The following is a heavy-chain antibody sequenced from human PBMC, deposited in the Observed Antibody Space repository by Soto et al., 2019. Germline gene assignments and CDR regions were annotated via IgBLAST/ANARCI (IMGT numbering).Heavy chain of an antibody. CDR3: ARDSQGITIFGVVNYYGMDV. D-gene: IGHD3-3*01. CDR1: GFTFSSYA. Sequence: PGGSLRLSCAASGFTFSSYAMHWVRQAPGKGLEWVAVISYDGSNKYYADSVKGRFTISRDNSKNTLYLQMNSLRAEDTAVYYCARDSQGITIFGVVNYYGMDVWGQGTTVTVSS. V-gene: IGHV3-30-3*01. CDR2: ISYDGSNK. J-gene: IGHJ6*02.